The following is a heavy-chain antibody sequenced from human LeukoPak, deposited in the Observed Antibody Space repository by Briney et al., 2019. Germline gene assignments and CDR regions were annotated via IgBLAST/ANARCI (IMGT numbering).Heavy chain of an antibody. CDR3: ASFPLGYCSSTSCVYYFDY. D-gene: IGHD2-2*01. CDR1: GFTFSSYS. J-gene: IGHJ4*02. Sequence: GGSLRLSCAASGFTFSSYSMTWVRQAPGKGLEWVSYISSSSSTIYYADSVKGRFTISRDNAKNSLYLQMNSLRDEDTAVYYCASFPLGYCSSTSCVYYFDYWGQGTLVTVSS. CDR2: ISSSSSTI. V-gene: IGHV3-48*02.